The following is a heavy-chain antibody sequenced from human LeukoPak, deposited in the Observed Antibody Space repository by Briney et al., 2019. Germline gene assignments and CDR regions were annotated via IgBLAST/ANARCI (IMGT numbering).Heavy chain of an antibody. CDR2: IYPGDSDT. Sequence: GESPKISCKGSGYSFTSYWIGWVRQMPGKGLEWMGIIYPGDSDTRYSPSFQGQVTISADKSISTAYLQWSSLKASDTAMYYCAIRGYSYGTNFDYWGQGTLVTVSP. J-gene: IGHJ4*02. V-gene: IGHV5-51*01. CDR3: AIRGYSYGTNFDY. CDR1: GYSFTSYW. D-gene: IGHD5-18*01.